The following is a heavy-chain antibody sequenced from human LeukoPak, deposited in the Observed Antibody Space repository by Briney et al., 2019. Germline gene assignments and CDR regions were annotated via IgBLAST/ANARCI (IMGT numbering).Heavy chain of an antibody. D-gene: IGHD2-21*02. Sequence: SETLSLTCAVYGGSFSGYYWSWIRQPPGKGLEWIGEINHSGSTNYNPSLKGRVTILVDTSKNQFSLKLSSVTAADTAVYYCARGAYCGDDCYYNWFDPWGQGTLVTVSS. J-gene: IGHJ5*02. CDR1: GGSFSGYY. V-gene: IGHV4-34*01. CDR2: INHSGST. CDR3: ARGAYCGDDCYYNWFDP.